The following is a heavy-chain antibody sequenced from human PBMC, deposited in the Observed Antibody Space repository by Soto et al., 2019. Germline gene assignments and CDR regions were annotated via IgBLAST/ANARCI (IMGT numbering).Heavy chain of an antibody. CDR2: ISGSGGST. CDR3: AKSITGIILHLGEYIAFDI. CDR1: GFTFSSYA. V-gene: IGHV3-23*01. J-gene: IGHJ3*02. D-gene: IGHD3-16*01. Sequence: GGSLRLSCAASGFTFSSYAMSWVRQAPGKGLEWVSAISGSGGSTYYADSVKGRFTISRDNSKNTLYLQMNSLRAEDTAVYYCAKSITGIILHLGEYIAFDIWGQGTMVTVSS.